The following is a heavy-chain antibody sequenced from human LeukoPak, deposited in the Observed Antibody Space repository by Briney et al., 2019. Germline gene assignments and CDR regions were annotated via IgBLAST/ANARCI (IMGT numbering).Heavy chain of an antibody. CDR1: GGSISSSSYY. V-gene: IGHV4-39*07. J-gene: IGHJ4*02. D-gene: IGHD3-22*01. Sequence: TSETLSLTCTVSGGSISSSSYYWGWIRQPPGKGLEWIGSIYYSGSTYYNPSLKSRVTISVDTSKNQFSLKLSSVTAADTAVYYCARGGYYDSSGLYDYWGQGTLVTVSS. CDR3: ARGGYYDSSGLYDY. CDR2: IYYSGST.